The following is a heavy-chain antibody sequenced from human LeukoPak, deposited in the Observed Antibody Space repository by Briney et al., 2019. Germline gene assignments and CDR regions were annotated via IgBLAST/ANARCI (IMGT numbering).Heavy chain of an antibody. D-gene: IGHD3-10*01. CDR1: GFPLSDYW. Sequence: GGSLRLSCAASGFPLSDYWMSWVRQAPGKGLEWVANIKQDGGEIYYVDSVKGRFTISRDNAKNSLYLQMNSLTAEDTGVFYCARGFGDDAFDIWGQGTMVTVSS. V-gene: IGHV3-7*01. CDR2: IKQDGGEI. CDR3: ARGFGDDAFDI. J-gene: IGHJ3*02.